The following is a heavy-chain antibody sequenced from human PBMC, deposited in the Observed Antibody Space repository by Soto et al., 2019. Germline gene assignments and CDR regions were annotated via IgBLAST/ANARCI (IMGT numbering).Heavy chain of an antibody. Sequence: QITLKESGPTLVKPTQTLTLTCTFSGFSLRTSGEGVGWIRQPPGKALEWLALIYWDDDKRYRPSLKSRLTITKDTSKNQVVLTRTHMDPVNTATYFWAHRGGSSYDYWGQGTLVTVSS. J-gene: IGHJ4*02. CDR1: GFSLRTSGEG. CDR3: AHRGGSSYDY. D-gene: IGHD2-15*01. CDR2: IYWDDDK. V-gene: IGHV2-5*02.